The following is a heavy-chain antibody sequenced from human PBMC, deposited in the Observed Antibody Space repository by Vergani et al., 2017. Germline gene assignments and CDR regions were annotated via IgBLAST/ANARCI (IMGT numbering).Heavy chain of an antibody. CDR2: IIPIFGTA. D-gene: IGHD3-22*01. V-gene: IGHV1-69*18. J-gene: IGHJ6*02. CDR1: GGTFSSYA. CDR3: ARDLRSYYDSSGYYYAYYYGMDV. Sequence: QVQLVQSGAEVKKPGSSVKVSCKASGGTFSSYAISWVRQAPGQGLEWMGRIIPIFGTANYAQKFQGRVTITADDSTSTAYMELSSLRSEDTAVYYCARDLRSYYDSSGYYYAYYYGMDVWGQGTTVTVSS.